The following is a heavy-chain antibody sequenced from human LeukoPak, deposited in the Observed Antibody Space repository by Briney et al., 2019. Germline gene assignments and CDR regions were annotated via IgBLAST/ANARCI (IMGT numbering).Heavy chain of an antibody. J-gene: IGHJ4*02. CDR2: ISYDGSNK. D-gene: IGHD3-3*01. CDR1: GFTFSSYA. CDR3: ARGPRGFLEWFLDY. V-gene: IGHV3-30-3*01. Sequence: PGGSLRLSCAASGFTFSSYAMHWVRQAPGKGLEWVAVISYDGSNKYYADSVKGRFTISRDNSKNTLYLQMNSLRAEDTAVYYCARGPRGFLEWFLDYWGQGTLVTVSS.